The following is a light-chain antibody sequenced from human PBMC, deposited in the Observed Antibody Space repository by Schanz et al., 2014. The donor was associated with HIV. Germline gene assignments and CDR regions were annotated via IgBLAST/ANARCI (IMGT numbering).Light chain of an antibody. CDR3: ATWDDSLDGWV. Sequence: QSVLTQPPSASGTPGQRVTISCSGSSSNFRSNAVNWYQQLPGTAPILVIYNTFHRPSGVPDRFSGSQSGTSASLAISGLQSEDESDFFCATWDDSLDGWVFGGGTKLTVL. V-gene: IGLV1-44*01. J-gene: IGLJ3*02. CDR1: SSNFRSNA. CDR2: NTF.